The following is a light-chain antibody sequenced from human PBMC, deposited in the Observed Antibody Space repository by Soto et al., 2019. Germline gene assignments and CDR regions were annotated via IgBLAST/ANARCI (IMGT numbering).Light chain of an antibody. CDR1: SSDVGGYNY. CDR2: DVS. CDR3: CSYAGSYYYV. J-gene: IGLJ1*01. V-gene: IGLV2-11*01. Sequence: QSALTQPRSVSGSPGQSVTISCTGTSSDVGGYNYVSWYQQHPGKAPKIMIYDVSKRPSGVPDRFSGSKSGNTASLTISGLQAEDEAAYYCCSYAGSYYYVFGTGTKLTVL.